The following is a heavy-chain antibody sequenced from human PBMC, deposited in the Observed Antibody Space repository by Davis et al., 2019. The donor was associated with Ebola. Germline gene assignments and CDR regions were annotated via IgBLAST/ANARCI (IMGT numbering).Heavy chain of an antibody. J-gene: IGHJ4*02. Sequence: PGGSLRLSCAASGFTFSDYYMSWIRQPPGKGLEWVANIKQDGSEKYYVDSVKGRFTISRDNAKNSLYLQMNSLRDEDTAVYYCARERGGIRGDYVDYWGQGTLVTVSS. CDR1: GFTFSDYY. CDR2: IKQDGSEK. D-gene: IGHD2-21*01. CDR3: ARERGGIRGDYVDY. V-gene: IGHV3-7*01.